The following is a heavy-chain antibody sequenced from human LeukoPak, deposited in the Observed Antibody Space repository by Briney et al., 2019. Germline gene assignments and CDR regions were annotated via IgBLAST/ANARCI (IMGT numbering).Heavy chain of an antibody. J-gene: IGHJ3*02. V-gene: IGHV3-21*01. CDR2: ISSSSSYI. D-gene: IGHD3-22*01. CDR1: GFTFSSYA. CDR3: ARGWDITMIVVAYDAFDI. Sequence: GGSLRLSCAASGFTFSSYAMHWVRQAPGKGLEWVSSISSSSSYIYYADSVKGRFTISRDNAKNSLYLQMNSLRAEDTAVYYCARGWDITMIVVAYDAFDIWGQGTMVTVSS.